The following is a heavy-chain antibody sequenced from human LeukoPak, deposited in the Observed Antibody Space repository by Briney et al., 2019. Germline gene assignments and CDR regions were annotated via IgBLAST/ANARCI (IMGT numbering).Heavy chain of an antibody. CDR2: INPNSGGT. CDR1: GYTFTGYY. Sequence: ASVKVSFKASGYTFTGYYMHWVRQAPGQGLEWMGRINPNSGGTNYAQKFQGRVTMTRDTSISTAYMELSRLRSDDTAVYYCARDEYSSSPFDYWGQGTLVTVSS. CDR3: ARDEYSSSPFDY. D-gene: IGHD6-6*01. J-gene: IGHJ4*02. V-gene: IGHV1-2*06.